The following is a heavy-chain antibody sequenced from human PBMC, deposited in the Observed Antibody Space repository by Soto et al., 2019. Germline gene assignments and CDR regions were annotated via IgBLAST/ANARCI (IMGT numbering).Heavy chain of an antibody. CDR1: GGSISSYY. CDR3: ARDSFVSMVRGVPGWFDP. CDR2: IYYSGST. Sequence: PSETLSLTCTVSGGSISSYYWSWIRQPPGKGLGWIGYIYYSGSTNYNPSLKSRVTISVDTSKNQFSLKLSSVTAADTAVYYCARDSFVSMVRGVPGWFDPWGQGTLVTVSS. V-gene: IGHV4-59*01. D-gene: IGHD3-10*01. J-gene: IGHJ5*02.